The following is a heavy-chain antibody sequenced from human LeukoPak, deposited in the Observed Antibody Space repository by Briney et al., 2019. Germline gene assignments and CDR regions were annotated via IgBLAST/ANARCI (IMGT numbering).Heavy chain of an antibody. Sequence: SETLSLTCTVSGGSISSYYWSWIRQPAGKGLEWIGRVYPGESSEYNPSLKSRVTMSVDTSKNQFSLKVNSATAADTAVYYCARVERGGLDYWGQGTLVTVSS. V-gene: IGHV4-4*07. D-gene: IGHD3-10*01. J-gene: IGHJ4*02. CDR2: VYPGESS. CDR3: ARVERGGLDY. CDR1: GGSISSYY.